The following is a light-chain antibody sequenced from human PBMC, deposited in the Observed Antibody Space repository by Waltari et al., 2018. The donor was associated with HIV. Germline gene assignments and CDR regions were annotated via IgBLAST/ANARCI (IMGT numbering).Light chain of an antibody. CDR3: QVWDSDSRSVV. J-gene: IGLJ2*01. CDR1: QIGDKS. V-gene: IGLV3-21*04. Sequence: SYVLTQPPSVSVAPGETAIITCGGHQIGDKSLYWYQQKPGQAPLLVSQYDVERPSGVPERSSASKSGQTATLTITRVEAGDEADYFCQVWDSDSRSVVFGGGTNLTVL. CDR2: YDV.